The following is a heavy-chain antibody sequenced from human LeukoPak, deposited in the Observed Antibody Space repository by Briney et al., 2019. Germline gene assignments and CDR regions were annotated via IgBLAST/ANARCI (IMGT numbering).Heavy chain of an antibody. CDR3: ARDTDGNLDH. Sequence: GGSLRLSCAASGFTFSNYWMSWVRQAPGKGLEWVANINQDGSEIYYVDSVKGRFTISRDNAKNSLYLQINSLRAEDTAVYYCARDTDGNLDHWGQGTLVTVSS. CDR1: GFTFSNYW. J-gene: IGHJ4*02. V-gene: IGHV3-7*01. CDR2: INQDGSEI. D-gene: IGHD2-8*01.